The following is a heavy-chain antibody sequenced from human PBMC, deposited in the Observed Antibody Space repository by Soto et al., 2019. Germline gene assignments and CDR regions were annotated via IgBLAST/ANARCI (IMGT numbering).Heavy chain of an antibody. CDR1: AFSSHHHA. D-gene: IGHD3-16*01. V-gene: IGHV3-9*02. CDR2: IHWNNGAT. CDR3: TEDILPGGADV. J-gene: IGHJ6*02. Sequence: PGGSLRLSCVASAFSSHHHAIHWVRQAPGKGLEWVSGIHWNNGATGYADSVKGRFTIFKDNVKNSVYLQMNSLRTDDTAFYYCTEDILPGGADVWGQGTPVTVSS.